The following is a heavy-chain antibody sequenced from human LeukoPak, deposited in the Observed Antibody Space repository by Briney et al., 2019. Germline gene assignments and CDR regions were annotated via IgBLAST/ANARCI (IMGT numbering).Heavy chain of an antibody. CDR1: GYSFTRYW. CDR2: IYPGDSDT. V-gene: IGHV5-51*01. CDR3: ARLQYSSAWGDYFDY. J-gene: IGHJ4*02. D-gene: IGHD6-19*01. Sequence: GESLKISCEGSGYSFTRYWIGWVRQMRGKGLEWMGIIYPGDSDTRYSPSFQGQVTISADKSISTAYLQWSSLKASDTAIYYCARLQYSSAWGDYFDYWGQGTLVTVSS.